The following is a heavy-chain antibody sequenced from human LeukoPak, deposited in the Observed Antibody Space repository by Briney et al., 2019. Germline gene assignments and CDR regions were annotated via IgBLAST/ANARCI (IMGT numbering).Heavy chain of an antibody. CDR1: GGSFSGYY. CDR3: ARGLWYGGNRDGFDY. Sequence: SETLSLTCAVYGGSFSGYYWSWIRQPPGKGLEWIGEINHSGSTNYNPSLKSRVTISVDTSKNQFSLKLSSVTAADTAVYYCARGLWYGGNRDGFDYWGQGTLVTVSS. CDR2: INHSGST. D-gene: IGHD4-23*01. V-gene: IGHV4-34*01. J-gene: IGHJ4*02.